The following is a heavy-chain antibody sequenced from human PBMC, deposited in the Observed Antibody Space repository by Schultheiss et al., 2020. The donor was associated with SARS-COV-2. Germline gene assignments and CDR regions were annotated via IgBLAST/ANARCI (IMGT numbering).Heavy chain of an antibody. J-gene: IGHJ4*02. V-gene: IGHV4-31*03. CDR2: IYYSGST. Sequence: SETLSLTCTVSGGSISSGGYYWSWIRQHPGKGLEWIGYIYYSGSTYYNPSLKSRVTISVDTSKNQFSLKLSSVTAADTAVYYCARFPRIAAAGYDYWGQGTLVTVSS. D-gene: IGHD6-13*01. CDR3: ARFPRIAAAGYDY. CDR1: GGSISSGGYY.